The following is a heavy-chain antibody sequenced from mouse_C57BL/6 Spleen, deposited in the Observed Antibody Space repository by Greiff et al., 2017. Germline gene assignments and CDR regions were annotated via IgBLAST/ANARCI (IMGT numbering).Heavy chain of an antibody. CDR1: GFNIKDDY. CDR2: IDPENGDT. CDR3: TTLGSDY. J-gene: IGHJ2*01. V-gene: IGHV14-4*01. Sequence: VQLKQSGAELVRPGASVKLSCTASGFNIKDDYMHWVKQRPEQGLEWIGWIDPENGDTEYASKFQGQATIPADTSSNTAYLQLSSLTSEDTAVYYCTTLGSDYWGQGTTLTVSS.